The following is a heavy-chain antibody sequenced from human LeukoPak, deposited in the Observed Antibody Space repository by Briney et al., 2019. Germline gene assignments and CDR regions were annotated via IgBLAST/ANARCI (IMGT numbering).Heavy chain of an antibody. CDR1: GFTFSSYG. Sequence: GGSLRLSCAASGFTFSSYGMHWVRQAPGKGLEWVAVISYDGSNKYYADSVKGRFTISRDNSKNTLYLQMNSLRAEDTAVYYCAKDGVSVGATYFDYWGQGTLVTVSS. J-gene: IGHJ4*02. CDR2: ISYDGSNK. V-gene: IGHV3-30*18. CDR3: AKDGVSVGATYFDY. D-gene: IGHD1-26*01.